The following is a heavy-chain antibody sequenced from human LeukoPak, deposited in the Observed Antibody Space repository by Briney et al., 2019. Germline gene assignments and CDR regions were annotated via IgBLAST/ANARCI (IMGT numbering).Heavy chain of an antibody. CDR1: GFIFSSYG. Sequence: GGSLRLSCAASGFIFSSYGMSWVRQAPGKGLEWVSGIRGSGDSTTYADSVKGRFTVSRDNSKNTLYLQMSSPRSEDTAVYYCARSSYIAVAGPSFYFDYWGQGTLVTVSS. V-gene: IGHV3-23*01. CDR3: ARSSYIAVAGPSFYFDY. J-gene: IGHJ4*02. CDR2: IRGSGDST. D-gene: IGHD6-19*01.